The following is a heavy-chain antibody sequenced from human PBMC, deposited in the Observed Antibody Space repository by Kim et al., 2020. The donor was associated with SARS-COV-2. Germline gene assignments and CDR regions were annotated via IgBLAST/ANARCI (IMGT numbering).Heavy chain of an antibody. Sequence: SETLSLTCTVSGGSISTESYYWDWIRQPPGKGLEWIGSIFYTGSTYYNPSLKSRVTISVDTSKNQFSLRLSSVTAADTAVYDCGRDSIAVSVDHWGQGTL. CDR1: GGSISTESYY. J-gene: IGHJ4*02. CDR3: GRDSIAVSVDH. CDR2: IFYTGST. D-gene: IGHD6-19*01. V-gene: IGHV4-39*07.